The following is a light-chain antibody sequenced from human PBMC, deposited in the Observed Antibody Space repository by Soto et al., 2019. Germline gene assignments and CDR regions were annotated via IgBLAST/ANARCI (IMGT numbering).Light chain of an antibody. CDR1: QDVSRY. J-gene: IGKJ3*01. Sequence: QLTQSPSSLSASVGDRVTITCRASQDVSRYLAWYQQKAGKAPNLLIYVASTLQSGVPSRFSGLGSGAVFTLTISSLQPEDLATYHCQQLQRTPFTFGPGTTVDV. CDR2: VAS. CDR3: QQLQRTPFT. V-gene: IGKV1-9*01.